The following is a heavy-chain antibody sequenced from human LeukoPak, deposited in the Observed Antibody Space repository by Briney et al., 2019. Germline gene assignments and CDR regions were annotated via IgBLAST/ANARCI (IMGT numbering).Heavy chain of an antibody. CDR1: GFTFSSYA. CDR2: ISADGGST. V-gene: IGHV3-43*02. Sequence: GGSLRLSCAASGFTFSSYAMNWVRQAPGKGLQWVSLISADGGSTYYADSVKGRFTISRDNSKNSLYLQMNSLTTEDTAFYYCAKDKAGTIVWYGRWAIGLFDYWGQGTLLTVSS. D-gene: IGHD6-13*01. J-gene: IGHJ4*02. CDR3: AKDKAGTIVWYGRWAIGLFDY.